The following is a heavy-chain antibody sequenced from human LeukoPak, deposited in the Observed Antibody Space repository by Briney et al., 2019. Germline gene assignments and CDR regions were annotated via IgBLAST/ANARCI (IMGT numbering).Heavy chain of an antibody. CDR1: GFSFSNSW. D-gene: IGHD2-15*01. CDR3: ARDLGAADFYYYYYYMDV. J-gene: IGHJ6*03. Sequence: GGSLRLSCAASGFSFSNSWMDWVRQAPGKGLEWVANIKQDGSEKYYVDSVKGRFTISRDNAKNSLYLQMNSLRAEDTAVYYCARDLGAADFYYYYYYMDVWGKGTTVTVSS. CDR2: IKQDGSEK. V-gene: IGHV3-7*01.